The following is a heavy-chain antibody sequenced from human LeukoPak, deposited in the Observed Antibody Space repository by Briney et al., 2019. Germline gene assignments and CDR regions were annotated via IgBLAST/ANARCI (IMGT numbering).Heavy chain of an antibody. CDR1: GGSISSGDYY. J-gene: IGHJ3*02. CDR3: ARDGQGAFDI. Sequence: SQTLSLTCTVSGGSISSGDYYWGWLRQPPGKGLEWIGYIYYSGSTYYNPSLKSRVTISVGTSKNQFSLKLSSVTAADTAVYYCARDGQGAFDIWGQGTMVTVSS. CDR2: IYYSGST. V-gene: IGHV4-30-4*01.